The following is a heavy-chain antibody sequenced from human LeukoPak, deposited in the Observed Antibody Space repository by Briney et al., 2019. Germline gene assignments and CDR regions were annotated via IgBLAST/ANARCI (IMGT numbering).Heavy chain of an antibody. Sequence: GSLRLSCAASGFTFSDYNMNWVRQAPGKGLEWIGEINHSGGTNYNPSLKSRVTISVDTSKSQFSLKLSSVTAADTAVYYCARGKEHESIQLWLNPFDYWGQGTLVTVSS. CDR2: INHSGGT. CDR1: GFTFSDYN. D-gene: IGHD5-18*01. J-gene: IGHJ4*02. V-gene: IGHV4-34*01. CDR3: ARGKEHESIQLWLNPFDY.